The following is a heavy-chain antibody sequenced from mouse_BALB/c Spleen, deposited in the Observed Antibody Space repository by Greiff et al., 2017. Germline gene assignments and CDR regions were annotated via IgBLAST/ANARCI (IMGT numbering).Heavy chain of an antibody. CDR2: ISNGGGST. J-gene: IGHJ2*01. V-gene: IGHV5-12-2*01. D-gene: IGHD2-1*01. CDR3: ARHYGNFFDY. CDR1: GFTFSSYT. Sequence: EVMLVESGGGLVQPGGSLKLSCAASGFTFSSYTMSWVRQTPEKRLEWVAYISNGGGSTYYPDTVKGRFTISRDNAKNTLYLQMSSLKSEDTAMLYCARHYGNFFDYWGQGTTLTVSS.